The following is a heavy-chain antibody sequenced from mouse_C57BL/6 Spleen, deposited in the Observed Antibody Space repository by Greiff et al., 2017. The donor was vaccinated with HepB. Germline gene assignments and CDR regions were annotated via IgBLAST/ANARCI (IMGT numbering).Heavy chain of an antibody. D-gene: IGHD4-1*01. CDR1: GYAFSSYW. CDR2: IYPGDGDT. Sequence: QVQLQQSGAELVKPGASVKISCKASGYAFSSYWMNWVKQRPGQGLEWIGQIYPGDGDTNYNGKFTGKATLTADTSSSTAYRQLSGLTSEDSAVSCCAINWDYLDDWGQGTTLTVAS. J-gene: IGHJ2*01. V-gene: IGHV1-80*01. CDR3: AINWDYLDD.